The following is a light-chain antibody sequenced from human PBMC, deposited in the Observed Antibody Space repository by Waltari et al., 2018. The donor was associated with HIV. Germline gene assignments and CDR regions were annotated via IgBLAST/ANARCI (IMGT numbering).Light chain of an antibody. Sequence: DIQMTQSPSTLSASVGDRVTITCRASQSISSWLAWYQQRPGKAPNLLIYKASTLEGGVPSRFSGSGSGTEFTLTINSLQPDDFATYYCQQYNSYPWTFGQGTKVEIK. J-gene: IGKJ1*01. CDR3: QQYNSYPWT. V-gene: IGKV1-5*03. CDR1: QSISSW. CDR2: KAS.